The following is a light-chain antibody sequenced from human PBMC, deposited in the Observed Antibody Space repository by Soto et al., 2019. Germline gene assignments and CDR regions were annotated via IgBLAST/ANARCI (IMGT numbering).Light chain of an antibody. CDR2: DAS. CDR1: QSISSW. CDR3: QQYNSYPWT. Sequence: DIQMTQAPATLSASVGDRVTIPCRASQSISSWLAWDQQKPGKVPKLLIDDASSLESGLPSRFSGSRSGTEFTLTISRLQPDDLATYYCQQYNSYPWTFGQGTKVEIK. J-gene: IGKJ1*01. V-gene: IGKV1-5*01.